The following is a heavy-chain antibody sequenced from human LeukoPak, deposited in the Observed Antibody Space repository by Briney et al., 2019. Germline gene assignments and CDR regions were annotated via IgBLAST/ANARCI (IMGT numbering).Heavy chain of an antibody. CDR1: GYTLTELS. CDR3: ATAVGIAATGSGWFDP. Sequence: ASVKVSCKVSGYTLTELSMHWVRQAPGKGLEWMGGFDPEDGETIYAQKFQGRVTMTEDTSTDTAYMELSSLRSEDTAVDYCATAVGIAATGSGWFDPWGQGTLVTVSS. V-gene: IGHV1-24*01. J-gene: IGHJ5*02. CDR2: FDPEDGET. D-gene: IGHD6-13*01.